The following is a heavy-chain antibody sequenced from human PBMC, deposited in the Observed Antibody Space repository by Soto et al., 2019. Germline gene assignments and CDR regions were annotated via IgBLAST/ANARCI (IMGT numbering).Heavy chain of an antibody. CDR3: AGLRRYDFWSGSNWFDP. V-gene: IGHV4-39*01. Sequence: SETLSLTCTVSGGSISSSSYYWGWIRQPPGKGLEWIGSIYYSGSTYYNPSLKSRVTISVDTSKNQFSLKLSSVTAADTAVYYCAGLRRYDFWSGSNWFDPWGQGTLVTVSS. CDR2: IYYSGST. D-gene: IGHD3-3*01. J-gene: IGHJ5*02. CDR1: GGSISSSSYY.